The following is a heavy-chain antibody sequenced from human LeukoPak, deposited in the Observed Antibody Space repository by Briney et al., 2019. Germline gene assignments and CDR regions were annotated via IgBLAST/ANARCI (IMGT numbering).Heavy chain of an antibody. J-gene: IGHJ4*02. V-gene: IGHV1-2*02. CDR3: ARDNSKVRGVVAARPFDY. D-gene: IGHD2-15*01. Sequence: GASVKVSCKASGYTFTGYYMHWVRQAPGQGLEWMGWINPNSGGTNYAQKFQGRVTMTRDTSISTAYMELSRLRSDDTAVYYCARDNSKVRGVVAARPFDYWGQGTLVTVSS. CDR2: INPNSGGT. CDR1: GYTFTGYY.